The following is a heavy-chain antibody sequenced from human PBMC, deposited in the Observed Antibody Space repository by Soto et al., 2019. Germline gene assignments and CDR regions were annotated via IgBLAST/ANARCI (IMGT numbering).Heavy chain of an antibody. D-gene: IGHD3-9*01. CDR1: GFTFSSDA. J-gene: IGHJ5*02. CDR2: ISGSGGST. V-gene: IGHV3-23*01. CDR3: ARLRYFDWLLFNGWFDP. Sequence: EVQLLESGGGLVQPGGSLGLSCPASGFTFSSDAMSWVRQAPGKGLEWVSAISGSGGSTYYADSVKGRFTISRDNSKNTLYLQMNSLRAEDTAVYYCARLRYFDWLLFNGWFDPWGQGTLVTVSS.